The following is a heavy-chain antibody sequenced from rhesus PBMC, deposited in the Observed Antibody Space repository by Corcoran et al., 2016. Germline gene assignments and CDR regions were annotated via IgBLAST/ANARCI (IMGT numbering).Heavy chain of an antibody. J-gene: IGHJ4*01. CDR1: GGTISRGYCY. CDR2: IYSNSEST. V-gene: IGHV4S12*01. D-gene: IGHD4-29*01. Sequence: QVQLQESGPGVVKPSETLSLTCAVSGGTISRGYCYWSWIRQPPGKGLEWIGGIYSNSESTNYNPSLKSRVTISKDTSKNQFSLKLSSVTATDTAVYYCARRRSSHFDYWGQGVLVTVSS. CDR3: ARRRSSHFDY.